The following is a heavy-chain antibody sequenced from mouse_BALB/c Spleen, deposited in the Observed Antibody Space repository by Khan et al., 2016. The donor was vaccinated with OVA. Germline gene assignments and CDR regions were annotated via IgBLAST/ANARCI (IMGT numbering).Heavy chain of an antibody. CDR2: IYPGGGYT. CDR1: GYTFTNYW. D-gene: IGHD3-1*01. Sequence: QVQLKESGAELVRPGTSVKMSCKAAGYTFTNYWIGWVKQRPGHGLEWIGDIYPGGGYTNYNEKFKGKATLTADTSSSTAYMQLSSLTSGDSAIYYWARRGAARATWDYFDYWGQGTTLTVSS. J-gene: IGHJ2*01. CDR3: ARRGAARATWDYFDY. V-gene: IGHV1-63*02.